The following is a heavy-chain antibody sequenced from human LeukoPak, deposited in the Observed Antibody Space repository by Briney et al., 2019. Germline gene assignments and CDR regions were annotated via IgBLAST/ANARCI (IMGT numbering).Heavy chain of an antibody. V-gene: IGHV3-23*01. D-gene: IGHD3-22*01. J-gene: IGHJ3*02. Sequence: GGSLRLSCAASGFTFSSYAMSWVRQAPGKGLEWVSAISGSGGSTYYADSVKGRFTISRDNSKNALYLQINSLRAEDTAVYYCAKDQYYYDSSGYYPTDAFDIWGQGTMVTVSS. CDR1: GFTFSSYA. CDR3: AKDQYYYDSSGYYPTDAFDI. CDR2: ISGSGGST.